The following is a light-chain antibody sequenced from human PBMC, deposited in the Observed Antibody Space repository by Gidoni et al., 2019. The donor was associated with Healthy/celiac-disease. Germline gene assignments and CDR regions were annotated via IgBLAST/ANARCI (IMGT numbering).Light chain of an antibody. Sequence: NFMLTQPHPVSESPGKTVTISCTGSSGSIASNYVQWYQQRPGSAPTTVIYEDNQRPSGVPDRFSGSSDSSSNSASLTISGLKTEDEADYYCQSYDSSNHAVFGGGTQLTVL. V-gene: IGLV6-57*02. CDR3: QSYDSSNHAV. CDR2: EDN. J-gene: IGLJ7*01. CDR1: SGSIASNY.